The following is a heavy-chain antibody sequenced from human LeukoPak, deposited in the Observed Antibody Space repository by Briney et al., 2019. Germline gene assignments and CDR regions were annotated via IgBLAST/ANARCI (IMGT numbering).Heavy chain of an antibody. CDR3: ARASGNVVVPAALDAFDI. Sequence: ASVKVSCKASGYTFTGYYMHWVRQAPGQGLEWMGWINPNSGGTNYAQKFQGRVTMTRDTSISTAYMELSRLRSDDTAVYYCARASGNVVVPAALDAFDIWGQGTMVTVSS. D-gene: IGHD2-2*01. J-gene: IGHJ3*02. CDR1: GYTFTGYY. V-gene: IGHV1-2*02. CDR2: INPNSGGT.